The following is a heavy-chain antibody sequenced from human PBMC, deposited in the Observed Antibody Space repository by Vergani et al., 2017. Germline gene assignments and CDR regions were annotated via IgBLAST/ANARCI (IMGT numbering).Heavy chain of an antibody. D-gene: IGHD3-10*01. CDR2: ISRSGVSA. J-gene: IGHJ4*02. CDR1: EFTFSNYA. CDR3: VKQYFVSGNYLFDY. V-gene: IGHV3-23*01. Sequence: EVQLLESGGGLVQPGGSLRFTCAASEFTFSNYAMNWVPQAPGKGLEWVSGISRSGVSAYYTDSVKGRFSISRDNSKNMLFLQMNNLIPEDTVIYYCVKQYFVSGNYLFDYWCQGTLVTVSS.